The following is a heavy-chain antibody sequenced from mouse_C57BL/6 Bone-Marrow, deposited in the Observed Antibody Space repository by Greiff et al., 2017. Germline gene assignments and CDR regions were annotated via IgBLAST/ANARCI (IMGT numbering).Heavy chain of an antibody. V-gene: IGHV5-6*02. J-gene: IGHJ4*01. Sequence: DVMLVESGGDLVKPGGSLKLSCAASGFTFSSYGMSWVRQTPDKRLEWVATISSGGSYTYYPDSVKGRFTISRDNAKNTLYLQMSSMKSEDTAMYYWARPCFITTVVAPLYAMDYWGQGTSGTVSS. CDR1: GFTFSSYG. CDR3: ARPCFITTVVAPLYAMDY. CDR2: ISSGGSYT. D-gene: IGHD1-1*01.